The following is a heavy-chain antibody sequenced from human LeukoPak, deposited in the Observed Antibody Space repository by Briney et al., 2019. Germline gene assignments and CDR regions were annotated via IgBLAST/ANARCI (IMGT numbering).Heavy chain of an antibody. D-gene: IGHD2-15*01. Sequence: GGSLRLSCAASGFTFSDYAMTWVRQAPGKGLEWVSTISDSGSGTYYADSVRGRFTISRDNSKNTLYLQMNSLRAEDTAVYYCAKLVVALDAFDIWGQGTMVTVSS. CDR1: GFTFSDYA. CDR3: AKLVVALDAFDI. J-gene: IGHJ3*02. CDR2: ISDSGSGT. V-gene: IGHV3-23*01.